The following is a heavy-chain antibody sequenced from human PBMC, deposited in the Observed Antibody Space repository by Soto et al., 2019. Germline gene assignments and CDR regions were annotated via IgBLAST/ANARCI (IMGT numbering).Heavy chain of an antibody. Sequence: SETLSLTCTVSGDSISSYYWSWIRQPPGKGLEWIGYIYYSGRTNYNPSLKSRDTITVDTSKNQFTLKMSYVTAADTAVYYCARVRGNYYDSSGYYSGEYYFDYWGQGTLVTVS. CDR3: ARVRGNYYDSSGYYSGEYYFDY. V-gene: IGHV4-59*01. J-gene: IGHJ4*02. D-gene: IGHD3-22*01. CDR2: IYYSGRT. CDR1: GDSISSYY.